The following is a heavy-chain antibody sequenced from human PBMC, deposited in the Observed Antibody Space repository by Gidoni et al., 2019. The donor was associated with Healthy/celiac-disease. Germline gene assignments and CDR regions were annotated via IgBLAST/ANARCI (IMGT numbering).Heavy chain of an antibody. CDR3: ARSTREMATISYYSYYYMDV. CDR1: GGSISSSSYY. D-gene: IGHD5-12*01. V-gene: IGHV4-39*01. Sequence: TVSGGSISSSSYYWGWIRQPPGKGLEWSGSIYYSGSTYYNPSLKSRVTISVDTSKNQFSLKLSSVTAADTAVYYCARSTREMATISYYSYYYMDVWGKGTTVTVSS. J-gene: IGHJ6*03. CDR2: IYYSGST.